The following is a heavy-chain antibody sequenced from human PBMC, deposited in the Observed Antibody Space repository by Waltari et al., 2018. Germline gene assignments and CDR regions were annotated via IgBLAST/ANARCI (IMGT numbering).Heavy chain of an antibody. D-gene: IGHD1-26*01. J-gene: IGHJ5*02. CDR1: GFTFSPFW. CDR2: IKSDGSAT. V-gene: IGHV3-74*01. Sequence: EVQLVESGAVLVQPGGSLSLSCAASGFTFSPFWVHWVRQVPGKGLVWVSRIKSDGSATSYADSVKGRFTISRDNAKNTVYLQMNSLRVEDTAVYHCASDVHSGRYGWFDPWGQGTLVTVSS. CDR3: ASDVHSGRYGWFDP.